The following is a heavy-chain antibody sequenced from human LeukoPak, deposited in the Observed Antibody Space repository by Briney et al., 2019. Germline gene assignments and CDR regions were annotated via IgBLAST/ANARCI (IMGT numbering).Heavy chain of an antibody. CDR3: ARGSYFDY. CDR2: ISWNSGSI. CDR1: GFTFDDYA. Sequence: PGRSLRLSCAASGFTFDDYAMHWVRQAPGKGLEWVSGISWNSGSIGYADSVKGRFTISRDNAKNSLYLQMNSLRAEDTALYYCARGSYFDYWGQGTLVTVPS. D-gene: IGHD3-16*01. J-gene: IGHJ4*02. V-gene: IGHV3-9*01.